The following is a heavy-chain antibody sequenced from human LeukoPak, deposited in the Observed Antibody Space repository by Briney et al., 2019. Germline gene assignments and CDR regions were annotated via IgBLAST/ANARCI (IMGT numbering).Heavy chain of an antibody. D-gene: IGHD3-9*01. CDR1: GGTFSSYA. CDR3: ARDPNNDILRYFDWLYYVEYFQH. V-gene: IGHV1-69*06. J-gene: IGHJ1*01. Sequence: GASVKVSCKASGGTFSSYAINWVRQAPGQGLEWMGGIIPIFDTTNYAQNFQGRVTITADKSTNTAYMELSSLRSEDTAVYYCARDPNNDILRYFDWLYYVEYFQHWGQGTLVTVSS. CDR2: IIPIFDTT.